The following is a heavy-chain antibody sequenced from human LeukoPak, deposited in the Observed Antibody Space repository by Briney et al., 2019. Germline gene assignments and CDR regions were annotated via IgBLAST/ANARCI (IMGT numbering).Heavy chain of an antibody. Sequence: PSQTLSLTCTVSGGSISSGSYYWSWIRQPAGKGLEWIGRIYTSGSTNYNPSLKSRVTISVDTSKNQFSLKLSSVTAADTAVYYCARAGYDFWSGYPTPLGIWGQGTMVTVSS. CDR2: IYTSGST. D-gene: IGHD3-3*01. J-gene: IGHJ3*02. CDR1: GGSISSGSYY. CDR3: ARAGYDFWSGYPTPLGI. V-gene: IGHV4-61*02.